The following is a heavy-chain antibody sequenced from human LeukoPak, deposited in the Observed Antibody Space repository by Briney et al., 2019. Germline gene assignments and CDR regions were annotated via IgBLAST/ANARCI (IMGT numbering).Heavy chain of an antibody. CDR2: ISAKNGNT. Sequence: ASVKVSCKASGYTFTSYGISWVRQAHGQGPEWMGWISAKNGNTNYAHKLQGRVTMTTDTSTSTAYMELRSLRSDDTAVYYCARDHAALYYYYYYMDVWGKGTTVTVSS. CDR1: GYTFTSYG. J-gene: IGHJ6*03. CDR3: ARDHAALYYYYYYMDV. D-gene: IGHD6-6*01. V-gene: IGHV1-18*01.